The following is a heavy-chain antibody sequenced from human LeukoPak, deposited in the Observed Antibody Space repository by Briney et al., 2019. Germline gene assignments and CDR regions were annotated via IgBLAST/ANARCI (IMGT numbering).Heavy chain of an antibody. Sequence: SETLSLTCTVSGGSISSYYWSWIRQPPGKGLEWIGYIYYSGSTNYNPSLKSRVTISVDTSKNQFSLKLSSVTAADTAVYYCVRGGGSGRCYNLVGRTKAFEIWGQRTIGTLPS. D-gene: IGHD3-10*01. V-gene: IGHV4-59*08. CDR1: GGSISSYY. CDR3: VRGGGSGRCYNLVGRTKAFEI. J-gene: IGHJ3*02. CDR2: IYYSGST.